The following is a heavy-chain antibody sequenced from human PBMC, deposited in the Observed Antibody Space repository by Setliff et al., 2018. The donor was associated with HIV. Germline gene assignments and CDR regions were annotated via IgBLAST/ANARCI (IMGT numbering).Heavy chain of an antibody. V-gene: IGHV4-61*05. CDR2: IYYSGST. Sequence: SETLSLTCTVSGGSISSSGYYWGWIRQPPGKGLEWIGYIYYSGSTNYNPSLKSRVTMSVDTSKNQFSLKLSSVTAADTAVYYCASTYYYDSLHFHHWGQGTLVTVSS. CDR3: ASTYYYDSLHFHH. CDR1: GGSISSSGYY. D-gene: IGHD3-22*01. J-gene: IGHJ1*01.